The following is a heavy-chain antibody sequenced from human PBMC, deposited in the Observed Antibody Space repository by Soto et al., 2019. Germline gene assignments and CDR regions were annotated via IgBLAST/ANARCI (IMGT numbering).Heavy chain of an antibody. Sequence: LRLSCAASGFTFSDYYMSWIRQAPGKGLEWVSSISGSGSYRTYADSVKGRFSISRDDAKKSLYLQMSSLRAEDTAIYFCARMADGYNYHFDYWGQGTLVTVSS. CDR2: ISGSGSYR. CDR1: GFTFSDYY. V-gene: IGHV3-11*06. D-gene: IGHD5-12*01. J-gene: IGHJ4*02. CDR3: ARMADGYNYHFDY.